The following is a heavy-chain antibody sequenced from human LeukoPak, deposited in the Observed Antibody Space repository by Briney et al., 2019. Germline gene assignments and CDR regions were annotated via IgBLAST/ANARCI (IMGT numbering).Heavy chain of an antibody. V-gene: IGHV3-30-3*01. CDR2: ISYDGSNK. Sequence: GSLRLSCAASGFTFSSYAMHWVRQAPGKGLEWVAVISYDGSNKYYADPVKGRFTISRDNSKNTLYLQMNSLRAEDTAVYYCARDLSSGYGWYYYYYGMDVWGQGTTVTVSS. D-gene: IGHD5-12*01. CDR3: ARDLSSGYGWYYYYYGMDV. CDR1: GFTFSSYA. J-gene: IGHJ6*02.